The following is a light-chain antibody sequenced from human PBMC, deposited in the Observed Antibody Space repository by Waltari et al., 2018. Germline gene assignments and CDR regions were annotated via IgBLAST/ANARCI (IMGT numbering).Light chain of an antibody. CDR3: QQRRDT. J-gene: IGKJ2*01. CDR1: QSVSSY. Sequence: DIVLTQSPATLALSPGERATLSCRASQSVSSYLAWYQQKPGQAPRLLIYDASNRATGIPARCSCSGSGTDFTLTISSLEPEDFAVYYCQQRRDTFGQGTKLEIK. CDR2: DAS. V-gene: IGKV3-11*01.